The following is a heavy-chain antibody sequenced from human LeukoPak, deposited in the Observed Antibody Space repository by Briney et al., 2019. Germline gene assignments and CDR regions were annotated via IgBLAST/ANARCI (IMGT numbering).Heavy chain of an antibody. CDR2: IYYSGST. J-gene: IGHJ6*03. D-gene: IGHD6-13*01. Sequence: NPSETLSLTCTVPGGSISSSSYYWGWIRQPPGKGLEWIGSIYYSGSTYYNPSLKSRVTISVDTSKNQFSLKLSSVTAADTAVYHCARAGAAAGTWLGYYYYYMDVWGKGTTVTVSS. CDR1: GGSISSSSYY. CDR3: ARAGAAAGTWLGYYYYYMDV. V-gene: IGHV4-39*07.